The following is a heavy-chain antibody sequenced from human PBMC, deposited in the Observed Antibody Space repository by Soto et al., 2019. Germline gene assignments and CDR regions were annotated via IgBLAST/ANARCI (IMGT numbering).Heavy chain of an antibody. Sequence: GGSLRLSCAASGFTFSDYYMSWIRQAPGKGLEWVSYISSSGSTIYYADSVKGRFTISRDNAKNSLYLQMNSLRAEDTAVYYCARVCSETDSDIVLMVYAIHFDYWGQGTLVTVSS. V-gene: IGHV3-11*01. CDR2: ISSSGSTI. J-gene: IGHJ4*02. D-gene: IGHD2-8*01. CDR1: GFTFSDYY. CDR3: ARVCSETDSDIVLMVYAIHFDY.